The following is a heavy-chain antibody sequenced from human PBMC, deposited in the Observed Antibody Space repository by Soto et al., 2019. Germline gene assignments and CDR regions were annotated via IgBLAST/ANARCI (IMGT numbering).Heavy chain of an antibody. CDR1: GYIFTNYW. CDR2: IYPGDSET. CDR3: ARDMHAGFTHYFDP. J-gene: IGHJ5*02. D-gene: IGHD1-26*01. V-gene: IGHV5-51*01. Sequence: PGESLKISCQASGYIFTNYWIGWVRQMPGKGLEWMGIIYPGDSETRYSPSFQGQVTISADKSISTAYLQWSSLKASDTAVYYCARDMHAGFTHYFDPWGQGTLVTVSS.